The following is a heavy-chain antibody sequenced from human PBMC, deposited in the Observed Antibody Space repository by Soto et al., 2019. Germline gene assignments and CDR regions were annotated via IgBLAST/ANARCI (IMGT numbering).Heavy chain of an antibody. D-gene: IGHD6-13*01. J-gene: IGHJ6*02. CDR2: ISYDGSNK. V-gene: IGHV3-30-3*01. CDR3: ARDEQQLALYYYYGMDV. CDR1: GFTFSSYA. Sequence: GGSLRLSCAASGFTFSSYAMHWVRQAPGKGLEWVAVISYDGSNKYYADSVKGRFTISRDNSKNTLYLQMNSLRAEDTAVYYCARDEQQLALYYYYGMDVWGQGTTVTVSS.